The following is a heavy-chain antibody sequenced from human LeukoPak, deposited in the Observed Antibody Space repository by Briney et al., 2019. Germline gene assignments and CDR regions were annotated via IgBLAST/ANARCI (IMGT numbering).Heavy chain of an antibody. Sequence: GGSLRLPCAASGFTFSSYAMSWVRQAPGKGLEWVSAISGSGGSTYYADSVKGRFTISRDNSKNTLYLQMNSLRAEDTAVYYCAKDLKPGDSGYWGQGTLVTVSS. CDR1: GFTFSSYA. CDR2: ISGSGGST. J-gene: IGHJ4*02. D-gene: IGHD1-26*01. CDR3: AKDLKPGDSGY. V-gene: IGHV3-23*01.